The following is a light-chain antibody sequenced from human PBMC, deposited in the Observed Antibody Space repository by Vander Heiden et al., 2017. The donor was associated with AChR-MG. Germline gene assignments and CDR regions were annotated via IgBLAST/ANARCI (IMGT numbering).Light chain of an antibody. J-gene: IGLJ2*01. Sequence: YGPTQPPSVSVSPGQTASITCSGDKLGDKYACWYQQKPGQSPVLVIYQDSKRPSGIPERFSGSNSGNTATLTISGTQAMDEADYYCQAWDSSTAVFGGGTKLTVL. CDR3: QAWDSSTAV. CDR1: KLGDKY. V-gene: IGLV3-1*01. CDR2: QDS.